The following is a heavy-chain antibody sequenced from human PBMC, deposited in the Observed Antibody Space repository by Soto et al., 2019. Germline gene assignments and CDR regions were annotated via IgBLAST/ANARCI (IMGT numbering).Heavy chain of an antibody. D-gene: IGHD2-2*01. V-gene: IGHV4-30-4*01. CDR1: GGSISSGDYY. Sequence: SETLSLTCTVSGGSISSGDYYWSWIRQPPGKGLEWIGYIYYNGSTYYNPSLKSRLTISVDTSKNQFSLKLTSVTAADPAVYVCASYQKGPFDYWGQGTLVTVSS. J-gene: IGHJ4*02. CDR3: ASYQKGPFDY. CDR2: IYYNGST.